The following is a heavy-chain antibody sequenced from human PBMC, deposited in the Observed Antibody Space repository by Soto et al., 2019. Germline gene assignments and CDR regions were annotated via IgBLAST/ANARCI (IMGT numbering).Heavy chain of an antibody. V-gene: IGHV4-31*03. CDR1: GGSISSGGYY. Sequence: QVQLQESGPGLVKPSQTLSLTCTVSGGSISSGGYYWSWIRQHPGKGLEWIGYIYYSGSTYYNPSLKSRVTISVDTSKNQFSLKLSSVPAADTAVYYCAREGPQWLTMRAYGGIDYWGQGTLVTVSS. CDR2: IYYSGST. CDR3: AREGPQWLTMRAYGGIDY. J-gene: IGHJ4*02. D-gene: IGHD6-19*01.